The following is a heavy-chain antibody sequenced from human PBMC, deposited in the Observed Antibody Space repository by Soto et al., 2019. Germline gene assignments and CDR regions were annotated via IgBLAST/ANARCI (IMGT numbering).Heavy chain of an antibody. V-gene: IGHV3-23*01. CDR3: AKVKTGYKGSIDY. CDR2: ISGSGGST. Sequence: EVQLLESGGGLVQPGGSLRLSCAASGFTFSSYAMSWVRQAPGKGLEWVSAISGSGGSTYYADSVKGRFTISRDNSKNTRYLQMNSLRAEDTAVYYCAKVKTGYKGSIDYWGQGTLVTVSS. D-gene: IGHD3-9*01. CDR1: GFTFSSYA. J-gene: IGHJ4*02.